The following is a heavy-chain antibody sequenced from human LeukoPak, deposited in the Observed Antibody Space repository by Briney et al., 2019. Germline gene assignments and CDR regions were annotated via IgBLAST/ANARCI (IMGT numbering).Heavy chain of an antibody. CDR2: IYYSGST. CDR3: ARSVIVVRGPSDWDY. D-gene: IGHD3-10*01. CDR1: GGSISSSSYY. Sequence: SETLSLTCTVSGGSISSSSYYWGWIRQPPGKGLEWIGSIYYSGSTYYNPSLKGRVTISGDTSKNQFSLKLSSVTAADTAVYYCARSVIVVRGPSDWDYWGQGTLVTVSS. V-gene: IGHV4-39*07. J-gene: IGHJ4*02.